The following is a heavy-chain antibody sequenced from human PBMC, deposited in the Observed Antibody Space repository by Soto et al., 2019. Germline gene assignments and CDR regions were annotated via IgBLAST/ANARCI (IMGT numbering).Heavy chain of an antibody. D-gene: IGHD4-17*01. Sequence: QVLLVQSGAEEKKPGSSVKVSCKTSGGTSSNYAISWVRQAPGQGLEGLGGIIPIFDTANFAQKVQGRATITADDSMSTVYMELSSLSSEDTAVYYCARWGLYGDHGDYLDYWGQGTLVTVSS. CDR2: IIPIFDTA. V-gene: IGHV1-69*01. CDR1: GGTSSNYA. J-gene: IGHJ4*02. CDR3: ARWGLYGDHGDYLDY.